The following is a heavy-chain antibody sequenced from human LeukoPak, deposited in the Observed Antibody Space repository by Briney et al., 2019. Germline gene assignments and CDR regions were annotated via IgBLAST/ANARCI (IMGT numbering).Heavy chain of an antibody. CDR3: ARARYSSGWRFDP. CDR1: GGSISSRTYY. CDR2: IYYSGTT. D-gene: IGHD6-19*01. Sequence: SETLSLTCTVSGGSISSRTYYWGWIRQPPGKGLEWIGTIYYSGTTYYNPSLKSRVTISLDTSKNQFSLKLSSVTAADTAVYYCARARYSSGWRFDPWGQGTLVTVSS. V-gene: IGHV4-39*07. J-gene: IGHJ5*02.